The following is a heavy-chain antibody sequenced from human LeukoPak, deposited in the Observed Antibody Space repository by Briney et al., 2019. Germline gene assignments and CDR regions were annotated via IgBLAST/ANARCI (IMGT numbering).Heavy chain of an antibody. CDR3: AREVLGVPAAIMWGYYYYYMDV. J-gene: IGHJ6*03. CDR2: INPNSGVT. D-gene: IGHD2-2*02. Sequence: ASLKVSCKASGYTFTAYSMHWVRQAPGQELEWMGWINPNSGVTNYAQKFQGRVTITTDESTSTAYMELSSLRSEDTAVYYCAREVLGVPAAIMWGYYYYYMDVWGKGTTVTVSS. V-gene: IGHV1-2*02. CDR1: GYTFTAYS.